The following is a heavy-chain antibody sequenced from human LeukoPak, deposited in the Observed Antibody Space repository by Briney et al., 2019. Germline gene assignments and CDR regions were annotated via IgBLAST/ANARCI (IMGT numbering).Heavy chain of an antibody. CDR3: ARHGDSNWYFDY. CDR2: IYPGDSDT. D-gene: IGHD6-13*01. V-gene: IGHV5-51*01. J-gene: IGHJ4*02. Sequence: GESLKIPCKGSGYSFTSHWIAWVRQMPGKGLEWMGIIYPGDSDTTYSPSFQGQVTISADKSISTAYLQWSSLKASDTAMYYCARHGDSNWYFDYWGQGTLVTVSS. CDR1: GYSFTSHW.